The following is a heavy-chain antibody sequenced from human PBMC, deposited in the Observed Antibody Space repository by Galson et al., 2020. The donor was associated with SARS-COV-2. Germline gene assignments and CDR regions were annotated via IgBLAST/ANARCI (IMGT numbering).Heavy chain of an antibody. Sequence: ETSETLSLTCTVSGGSISNINYFWGWIRQPPGRGLEWIGTIYFSGSTYYSPSLKSRVTISVDPSKDQFSLRLSSVTAADTAVYYCARRAEAGSFDYWGQGTLVTVSP. CDR1: GGSISNINYF. J-gene: IGHJ4*02. CDR2: IYFSGST. V-gene: IGHV4-39*01. CDR3: ARRAEAGSFDY. D-gene: IGHD6-19*01.